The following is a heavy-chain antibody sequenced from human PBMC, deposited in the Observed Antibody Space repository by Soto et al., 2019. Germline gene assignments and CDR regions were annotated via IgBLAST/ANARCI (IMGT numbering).Heavy chain of an antibody. CDR3: ARLLDGYIDY. J-gene: IGHJ4*02. CDR2: IYPADSDT. Sequence: PGESLKISCKGSGYRFTNNWIGWVRQMPGKGLEWMGIIYPADSDTTYSPSFQGQVTISADKSTSTTYLQWSSLKASDTAMYYCARLLDGYIDYWGQGTRVTSPQ. V-gene: IGHV5-51*01. CDR1: GYRFTNNW.